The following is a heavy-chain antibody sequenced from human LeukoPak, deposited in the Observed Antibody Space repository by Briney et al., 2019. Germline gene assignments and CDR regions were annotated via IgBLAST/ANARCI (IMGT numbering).Heavy chain of an antibody. J-gene: IGHJ3*02. CDR2: IKKDGSDK. D-gene: IGHD1-26*01. Sequence: GGSLRLSCAASGFTFSSYWMNWVRQAPGKGLEWVANIKKDGSDKNYLGSVKGRFTISRDNAKNSLYLQMNSLRAEDTALYHCARASGSYSTDAFDIWGQGTMVTVSS. V-gene: IGHV3-7*03. CDR3: ARASGSYSTDAFDI. CDR1: GFTFSSYW.